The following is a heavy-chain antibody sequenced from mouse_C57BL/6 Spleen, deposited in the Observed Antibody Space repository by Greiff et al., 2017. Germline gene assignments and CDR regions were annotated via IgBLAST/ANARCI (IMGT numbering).Heavy chain of an antibody. J-gene: IGHJ4*01. CDR1: GYAFTNYL. V-gene: IGHV1-54*01. CDR3: ARWGWAYAMDD. D-gene: IGHD3-3*01. Sequence: VQLQQSGAELVRPGTSVKVSCKASGYAFTNYLIEWVKQRPGQGLEWIGVINPGSGGTNYNEKFKGKATLTADKSSSTAYMQLSSLTSDDSAVYFCARWGWAYAMDDWGQGTSVTVSS. CDR2: INPGSGGT.